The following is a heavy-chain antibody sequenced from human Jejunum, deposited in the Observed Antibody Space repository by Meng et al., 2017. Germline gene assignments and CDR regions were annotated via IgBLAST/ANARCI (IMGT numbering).Heavy chain of an antibody. CDR1: GTSITTDN. Sequence: QVQLQESGPGLVKPSDTLSLMCNVSGTSITTDNWNWIRQAAGKGPEWIGRIYARGSITYNPSFKSRVTMAVDTSKNQISLRLTSVTAADTAVYYCARGVVSDWPKYSWFDPWGQGALVTVSS. CDR3: ARGVVSDWPKYSWFDP. D-gene: IGHD6-19*01. J-gene: IGHJ5*02. V-gene: IGHV4-4*07. CDR2: IYARGSI.